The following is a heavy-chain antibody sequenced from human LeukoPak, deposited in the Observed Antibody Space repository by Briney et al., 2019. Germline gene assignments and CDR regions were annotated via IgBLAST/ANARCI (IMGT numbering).Heavy chain of an antibody. D-gene: IGHD4-11*01. CDR3: ARDGSTAKPIDY. J-gene: IGHJ4*02. Sequence: VASVKVSCKASGYTFTSYYMHWVRQAPGQGLERMGIINPSGGSTSYAQKFQGRVTMTRDTSTSTVYMELSSLRSEDTAVYYCARDGSTAKPIDYWGQGTLVTVSS. CDR1: GYTFTSYY. CDR2: INPSGGST. V-gene: IGHV1-46*01.